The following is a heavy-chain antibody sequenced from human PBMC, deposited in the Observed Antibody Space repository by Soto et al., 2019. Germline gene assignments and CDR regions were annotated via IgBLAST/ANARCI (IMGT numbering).Heavy chain of an antibody. CDR1: GFTFSSYG. Sequence: GGSLRLSCAASGFTFSSYGMHWVRQAPGKGLEWVAVISYDGSNKYYADSVKGRFTISRDNSKNTLYLQMNSLRAEDTAVYYCAKDQGDTAMVYYYYYYGMDVWGQGTTVTVS. CDR2: ISYDGSNK. V-gene: IGHV3-30*18. J-gene: IGHJ6*02. CDR3: AKDQGDTAMVYYYYYYGMDV. D-gene: IGHD5-18*01.